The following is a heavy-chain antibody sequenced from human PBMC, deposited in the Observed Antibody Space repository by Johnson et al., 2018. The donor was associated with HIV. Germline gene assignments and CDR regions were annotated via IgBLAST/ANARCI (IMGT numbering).Heavy chain of an antibody. Sequence: QVQLVESGGGVVQPGRSLRLSCAASAFTFSSYAIHWVRQAPGKGLEWVALISYDGSNKYYADSVKGRFTISRDNSDNTLFLQMNSLRADDTAMYYCALSTSWSIAFDIWGQGTMVTVSS. CDR1: AFTFSSYA. CDR3: ALSTSWSIAFDI. V-gene: IGHV3-30*14. D-gene: IGHD6-13*01. CDR2: ISYDGSNK. J-gene: IGHJ3*02.